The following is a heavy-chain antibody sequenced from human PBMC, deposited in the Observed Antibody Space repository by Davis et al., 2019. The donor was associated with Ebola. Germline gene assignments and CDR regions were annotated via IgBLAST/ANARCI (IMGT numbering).Heavy chain of an antibody. CDR2: INHSGST. CDR3: ASSSGSYGLPIDY. D-gene: IGHD1-26*01. Sequence: SETLSLTCAVYGGSFSGYYWSWIRQPPGKGLEWIGEINHSGSTNYNPSLKNRVTISVDTSKNQFSLKLSSVTAADTAVYYCASSSGSYGLPIDYWGQGTLVTVSS. CDR1: GGSFSGYY. V-gene: IGHV4-34*01. J-gene: IGHJ4*02.